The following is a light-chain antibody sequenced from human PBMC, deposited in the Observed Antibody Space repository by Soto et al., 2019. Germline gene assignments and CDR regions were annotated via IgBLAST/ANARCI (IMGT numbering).Light chain of an antibody. CDR2: GAS. Sequence: EIVLTQSPGTLSLSPGDRATLSCRASQSVSSSSLAWYQQKPGQAPRLLIHGASNRATGIPDTFSGSASGTDFTLTITRLEPEDLAVYYCQQYGGSRRTFGQGTKVEIK. CDR1: QSVSSSS. CDR3: QQYGGSRRT. V-gene: IGKV3-20*01. J-gene: IGKJ1*01.